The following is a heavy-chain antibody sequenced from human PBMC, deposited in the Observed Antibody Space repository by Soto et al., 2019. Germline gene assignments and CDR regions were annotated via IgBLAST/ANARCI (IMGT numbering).Heavy chain of an antibody. CDR2: INPGDSDA. J-gene: IGHJ4*02. D-gene: IGHD6-19*01. V-gene: IGHV5-51*03. CDR1: GYSFTNYL. CDR3: ARSLGSSGCLNY. Sequence: EVQLVQSGAEVKKPGESLKISCKGSGYSFTNYLIAWVRQKPGKGLEWMGIINPGDSDARYSPSFQGQVTISVDKSISTAYLQWSSLKASDTAMYFCARSLGSSGCLNYWGQGTLATVSS.